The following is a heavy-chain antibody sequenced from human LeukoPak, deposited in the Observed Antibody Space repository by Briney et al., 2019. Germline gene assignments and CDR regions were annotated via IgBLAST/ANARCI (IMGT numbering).Heavy chain of an antibody. J-gene: IGHJ4*02. D-gene: IGHD3-3*01. Sequence: PGGSLRLSCSASGFTFLSYAMHWVRQAPGKGLEYVSATSSDGGSTYYADSVKGRFTISRDNSKNTLYLQMNSLRAEDTAVYYCARDGGYDFWSGYYQDYWGQGTLVTVSS. CDR1: GFTFLSYA. V-gene: IGHV3-64*04. CDR2: TSSDGGST. CDR3: ARDGGYDFWSGYYQDY.